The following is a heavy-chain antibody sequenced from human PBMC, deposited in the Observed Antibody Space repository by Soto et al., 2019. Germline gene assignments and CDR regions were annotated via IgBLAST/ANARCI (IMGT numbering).Heavy chain of an antibody. CDR3: ARAVDPFLYYYYGMDV. D-gene: IGHD5-12*01. CDR2: IYHTGNA. V-gene: IGHV4-39*07. J-gene: IGHJ6*02. CDR1: GDSISNSRFY. Sequence: SETLSLSCSVSGDSISNSRFYWAWIRQPPGEGLEWIGSIYHTGNAYYNPSLKSRVTISVDTSKNQFSLKLSSVTAADTAVYYCARAVDPFLYYYYGMDVWGQGTTVTVSS.